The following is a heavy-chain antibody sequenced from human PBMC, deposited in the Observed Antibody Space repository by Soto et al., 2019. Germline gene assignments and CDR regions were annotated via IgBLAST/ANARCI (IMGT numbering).Heavy chain of an antibody. V-gene: IGHV1-3*01. Sequence: ASVKVSCKASGYTFNTYAIHWVRQAPGQRLQWMGWINAGTGNTRYSQNFQGRITIARDTSASTAYMELSSLRSEDTAVYYCARASGSSYWFDPWGQGTLVTVSS. CDR2: INAGTGNT. J-gene: IGHJ5*02. CDR3: ARASGSSYWFDP. D-gene: IGHD1-26*01. CDR1: GYTFNTYA.